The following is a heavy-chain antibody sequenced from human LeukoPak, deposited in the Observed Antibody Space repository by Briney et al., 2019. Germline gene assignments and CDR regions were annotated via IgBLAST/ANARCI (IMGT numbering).Heavy chain of an antibody. J-gene: IGHJ6*02. CDR3: ARTSRYGDYPYYYYAMDV. Sequence: GSLRLSCAASGFTFSSHWMHWVRQAPGKGLVWVSRINSDGSSTTYADSVKGRFTISRDNAKNTLYLQMNSLRAEDTAVYCCARTSRYGDYPYYYYAMDVWGQGTTVTVSS. CDR1: GFTFSSHW. V-gene: IGHV3-74*01. CDR2: INSDGSST. D-gene: IGHD4-17*01.